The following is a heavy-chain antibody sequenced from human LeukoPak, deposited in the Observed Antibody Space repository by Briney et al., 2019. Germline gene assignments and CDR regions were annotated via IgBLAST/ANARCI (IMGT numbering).Heavy chain of an antibody. CDR1: GGSISSYY. D-gene: IGHD3-3*01. Sequence: PSETLSLTCTVSGGSISSYYWSWIRQPPGKGLEWIGYIYYSGSTNYNPPLKSRVTISVDTSKNQFSLKLSSVTAADTAVYYCATIHYDFWSGYASFFDYWGQGTLVTVSS. CDR2: IYYSGST. J-gene: IGHJ4*02. CDR3: ATIHYDFWSGYASFFDY. V-gene: IGHV4-59*01.